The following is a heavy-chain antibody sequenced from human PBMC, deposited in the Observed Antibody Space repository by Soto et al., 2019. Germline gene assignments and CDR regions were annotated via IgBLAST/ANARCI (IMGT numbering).Heavy chain of an antibody. CDR2: IFYSGST. Sequence: QVQLQESGPGLVKPSETLSLTCTVSGGSISSYYWSWIRQPPGKGLEWFGYIFYSGSTNYNPSLKSRVTTSADTTKNQFSLMLSSVTAADTAVYYCARHVVMVYASGGDWFDPWGQGTLVTVSS. CDR1: GGSISSYY. D-gene: IGHD2-8*01. V-gene: IGHV4-59*08. J-gene: IGHJ5*02. CDR3: ARHVVMVYASGGDWFDP.